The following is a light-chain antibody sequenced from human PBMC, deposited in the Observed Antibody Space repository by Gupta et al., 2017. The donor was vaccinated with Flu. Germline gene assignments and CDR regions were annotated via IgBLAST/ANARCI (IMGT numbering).Light chain of an antibody. Sequence: GDRVTLTCRASQDIINYLGWYQQKPGQAPKSVIFGASVLQTGVPSRFSGRGSGTDFTLTISSLQPEDFAIYYCQQYNESPYTFGPGTTVDFK. CDR1: QDIINY. J-gene: IGKJ3*01. V-gene: IGKV1-16*01. CDR2: GAS. CDR3: QQYNESPYT.